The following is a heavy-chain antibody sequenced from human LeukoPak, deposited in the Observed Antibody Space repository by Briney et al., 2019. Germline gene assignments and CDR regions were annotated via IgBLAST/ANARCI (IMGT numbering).Heavy chain of an antibody. V-gene: IGHV4-59*01. CDR1: GGSFSGYY. CDR3: ARDDILTGHYMDV. D-gene: IGHD3-9*01. J-gene: IGHJ6*03. CDR2: IYYSGST. Sequence: SETLSLTCAVYGGSFSGYYWSWIRQPPGKGLEWIGYIYYSGSTNYNPSLKSRVTISVDTSKNQFSLKLSSVTAADTAVYYCARDDILTGHYMDVWGKGTTVTISS.